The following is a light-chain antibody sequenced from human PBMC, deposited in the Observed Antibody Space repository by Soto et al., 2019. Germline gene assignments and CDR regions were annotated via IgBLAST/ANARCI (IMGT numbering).Light chain of an antibody. CDR2: TND. CDR3: AAWDDTLNGPV. Sequence: QSVLTQPPSASGTPGQWVTISCSGSNSNIGRNTVNWYQQLPGTAPKLLIYTNDRRPSGVPDRFSGSRSGPSASLAISGLQSEDEAVYYCAAWDDTLNGPVFGGGTKVTVL. J-gene: IGLJ2*01. CDR1: NSNIGRNT. V-gene: IGLV1-44*01.